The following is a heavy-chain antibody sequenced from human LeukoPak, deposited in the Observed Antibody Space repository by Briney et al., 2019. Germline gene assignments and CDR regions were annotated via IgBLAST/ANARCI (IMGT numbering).Heavy chain of an antibody. V-gene: IGHV3-21*01. CDR1: RFLLSGYS. CDR2: ISSSSSYI. D-gene: IGHD3-9*01. J-gene: IGHJ4*02. CDR3: ARGPHFDWPPDFDY. Sequence: GGPQRLPCAASRFLLSGYSKQWVRDAPGRALEWVTSISSSSSYIYYADSVKGRFTISRDNAKNSLYLQMNSLRAEDTAVYYCARGPHFDWPPDFDYWGQGTLVTVSS.